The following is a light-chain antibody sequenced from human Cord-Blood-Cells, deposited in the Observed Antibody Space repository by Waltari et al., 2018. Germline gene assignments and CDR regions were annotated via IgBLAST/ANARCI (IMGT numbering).Light chain of an antibody. CDR1: QDISNY. CDR2: DAS. J-gene: IGKJ4*01. Sequence: DIQMTQSPSSLSASVGDRVTITCQASQDISNYLNWYQQKPGKAPKLLFYDASNLETGVPSRFSGSGSGTDFTFTISILKPEDIATYDCQQYDNLPLTFGGGTKVEIK. CDR3: QQYDNLPLT. V-gene: IGKV1-33*01.